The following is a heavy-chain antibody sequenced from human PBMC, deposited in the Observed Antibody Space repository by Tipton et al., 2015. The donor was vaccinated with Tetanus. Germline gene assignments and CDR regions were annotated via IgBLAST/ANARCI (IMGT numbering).Heavy chain of an antibody. CDR3: ARDQARGARGWNYFDC. CDR2: IYFSGST. CDR1: GGSLSSGGYY. Sequence: LRLSCTVSGGSLSSGGYYWTWIRQHPGMGLEWIGDIYFSGSTYYNPSLKSRVSISVDTAKNLFCLRLNSVTAADTAVYYCARDQARGARGWNYFDCWGQGTLVTVSS. D-gene: IGHD1-26*01. V-gene: IGHV4-31*03. J-gene: IGHJ4*02.